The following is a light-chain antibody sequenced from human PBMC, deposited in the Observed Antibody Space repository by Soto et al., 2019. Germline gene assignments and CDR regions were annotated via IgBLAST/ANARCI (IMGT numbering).Light chain of an antibody. V-gene: IGKV3-15*01. CDR3: QQDNNWPPWT. CDR2: GAS. CDR1: QSVSSN. Sequence: EIVMTQSPATLSVSPGERATLSCRASQSVSSNVAWYQEKPGQAPRLLIYGASTRATGIPARFSGSGSGTEFTLTISSLLSEDFVVSYCQQDNNWPPWTFGQGTKVYIK. J-gene: IGKJ1*01.